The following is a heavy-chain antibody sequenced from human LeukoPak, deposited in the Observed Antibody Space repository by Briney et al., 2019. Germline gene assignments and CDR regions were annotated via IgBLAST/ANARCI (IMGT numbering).Heavy chain of an antibody. CDR1: GYTLTAYY. J-gene: IGHJ4*02. CDR3: AKEDSTAYYRPLEC. V-gene: IGHV3-23*01. Sequence: ASVKVSCKASGYTLTAYYLHWVRQAPGQGLEWVSGISGKGDKVYSADSVKGRFTISRDNSKNMLYLQMNSLRVEDTAMYYCAKEDSTAYYRPLECWGQGTLVTVSS. D-gene: IGHD3-22*01. CDR2: ISGKGDKV.